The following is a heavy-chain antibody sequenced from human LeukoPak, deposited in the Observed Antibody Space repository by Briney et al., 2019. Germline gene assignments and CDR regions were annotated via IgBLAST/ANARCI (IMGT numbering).Heavy chain of an antibody. J-gene: IGHJ6*02. D-gene: IGHD2-2*01. CDR1: GGSFSGYY. CDR2: INHSGST. Sequence: KSSETLSLTCAVYGGSFSGYYWSWIRQPPGKGLEWMGEINHSGSTNYNPSLKSRVTISVDTSKNQFSLKLSSVTAADTAVYYCARVMPAKNYYGMDVWGRGTTVTVSS. CDR3: ARVMPAKNYYGMDV. V-gene: IGHV4-34*01.